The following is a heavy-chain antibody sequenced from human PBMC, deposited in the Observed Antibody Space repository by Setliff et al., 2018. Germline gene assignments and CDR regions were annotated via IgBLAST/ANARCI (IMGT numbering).Heavy chain of an antibody. D-gene: IGHD1-1*01. J-gene: IGHJ4*02. CDR3: VTDWSGPDNTFGY. CDR2: IMTDGSGK. Sequence: GGSLRLSCAASGFIFSSSQMSWVRQAPGKGLEWVAMIMTDGSGKFYVDSVAGRFTISRDNTKNSLDLQMTSLRAEDAAVYYCVTDWSGPDNTFGYWGQGTLVTVSS. V-gene: IGHV3-7*01. CDR1: GFIFSSSQ.